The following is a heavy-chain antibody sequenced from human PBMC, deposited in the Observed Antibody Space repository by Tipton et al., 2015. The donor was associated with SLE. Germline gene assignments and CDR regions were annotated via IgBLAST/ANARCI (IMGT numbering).Heavy chain of an antibody. CDR2: IHHTGTI. V-gene: IGHV4-34*01. D-gene: IGHD2-15*01. J-gene: IGHJ4*02. Sequence: LRLSCAVHGGSLSGYFWSWVRQSPGKGLEWIGEIHHTGTINFNPSLKSRLTLSVDTSKNQFSLYLTSLTAADTATYYCARGLGYCGDGTCPHWGQGTLVTVSS. CDR3: ARGLGYCGDGTCPH. CDR1: GGSLSGYF.